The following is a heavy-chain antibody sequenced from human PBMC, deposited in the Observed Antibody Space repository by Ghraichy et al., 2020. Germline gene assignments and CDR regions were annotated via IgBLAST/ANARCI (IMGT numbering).Heavy chain of an antibody. J-gene: IGHJ4*02. CDR1: GFTFSNYG. V-gene: IGHV3-23*01. CDR3: ATGAGGEYYFDY. CDR2: ISGSGGST. D-gene: IGHD1-26*01. Sequence: GGSLRLSCAASGFTFSNYGMSWVRQAPGKGLEWVSTISGSGGSTYYADSVKGRFTISRDNSKNTLYLQMNSLRAEDTAVYYCATGAGGEYYFDYWGQGTLVTVSS.